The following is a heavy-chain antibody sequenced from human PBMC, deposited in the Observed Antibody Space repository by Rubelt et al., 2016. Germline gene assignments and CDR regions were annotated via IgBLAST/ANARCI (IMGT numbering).Heavy chain of an antibody. J-gene: IGHJ4*02. CDR3: ARGLDGSASETY. CDR2: ISYAGSDK. CDR1: GFTFSSYG. Sequence: VHLVESGGVLVQPGGSLRLSCAASGFTFSSYGMHWVRQAPGTGLEWVAFISYAGSDKYFVASVKGRFTLTRDNSKNSVYRQMNSLGTEATAVYYCARGLDGSASETYWGQGTLVTVSS. V-gene: IGHV3-30*03. D-gene: IGHD1-26*01.